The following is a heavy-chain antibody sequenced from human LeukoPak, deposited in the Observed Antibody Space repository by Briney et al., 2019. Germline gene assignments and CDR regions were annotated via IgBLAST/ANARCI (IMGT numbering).Heavy chain of an antibody. J-gene: IGHJ4*02. D-gene: IGHD3-22*01. V-gene: IGHV3-74*01. CDR1: GFTFSSYW. CDR2: INSDGSST. Sequence: PGGSLRLSRAASGFTFSSYWMHWVRQAPGKGLVWVSRINSDGSSTSYADSVKGRFTISRDNAKNTLYLQMNSLRAEDTAVYYCARKTQEYYDSSGYIGYWGQGTLVTVSS. CDR3: ARKTQEYYDSSGYIGY.